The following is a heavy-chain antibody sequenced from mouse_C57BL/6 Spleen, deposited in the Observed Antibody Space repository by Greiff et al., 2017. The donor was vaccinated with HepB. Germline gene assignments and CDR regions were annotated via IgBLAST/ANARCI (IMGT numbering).Heavy chain of an antibody. J-gene: IGHJ2*01. D-gene: IGHD4-1*01. CDR1: GYAFSSYW. CDR2: IYPGDGDT. V-gene: IGHV1-80*01. Sequence: VQLQQSGAELVKPGASVKISCKASGYAFSSYWMNWVKQRPGKGLAWIGQIYPGDGDTNYNGKFKGKATLTADKSSSTAYMQLSSLTSEDSAVYCCARAGSGTWYFDYWGQGTTLTVSS. CDR3: ARAGSGTWYFDY.